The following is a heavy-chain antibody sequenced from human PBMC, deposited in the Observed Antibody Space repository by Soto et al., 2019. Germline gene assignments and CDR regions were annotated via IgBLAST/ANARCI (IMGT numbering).Heavy chain of an antibody. J-gene: IGHJ4*02. CDR2: ISYDGSNK. V-gene: IGHV3-30-3*01. Sequence: GGSLRLSCAASGFTFSSYAMHWVRQAPGKGLEWVAVISYDGSNKYYADSVKGRFTISRDNSKNTLYLQMNSLRAEDTAVYYCARGGSNYAQRYDFDYWGQGTLVTVSS. CDR3: ARGGSNYAQRYDFDY. D-gene: IGHD4-4*01. CDR1: GFTFSSYA.